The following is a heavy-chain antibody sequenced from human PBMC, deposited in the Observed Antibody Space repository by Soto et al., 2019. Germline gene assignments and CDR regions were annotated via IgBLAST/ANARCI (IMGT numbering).Heavy chain of an antibody. J-gene: IGHJ6*02. CDR3: ARSYSSGWRYYYYYYGMDV. CDR1: GGSVSSGSYY. V-gene: IGHV4-61*01. Sequence: QVQLQESGPGLVKPSETLSLTCTVSGGSVSSGSYYWSWIRQPPGKGLEWIGYIYYSGSTNYNPSLKSRVTISVDTSKNQFSLKLSSVTAADTAVYYCARSYSSGWRYYYYYYGMDVWGQGTTVTVSS. CDR2: IYYSGST. D-gene: IGHD6-19*01.